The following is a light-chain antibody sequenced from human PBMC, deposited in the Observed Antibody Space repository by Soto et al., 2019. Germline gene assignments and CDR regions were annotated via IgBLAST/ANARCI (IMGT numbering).Light chain of an antibody. Sequence: ALTQPASVSGSPGQSITISCTGTSSDVGGYNYVSWYQQHPGKAPKLMIYDVSTRPSGVSNRFSGSKSGNTASLTISGLQAEDEADYYCSSYTSSSTLVVFGGGTQLTVL. V-gene: IGLV2-14*01. CDR1: SSDVGGYNY. CDR2: DVS. J-gene: IGLJ2*01. CDR3: SSYTSSSTLVV.